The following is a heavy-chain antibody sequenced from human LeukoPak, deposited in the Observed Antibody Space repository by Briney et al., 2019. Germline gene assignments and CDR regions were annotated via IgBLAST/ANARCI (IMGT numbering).Heavy chain of an antibody. CDR1: GYTFTGYY. V-gene: IGHV1-2*02. CDR3: ASPAFYDSSDYDPYYFDY. CDR2: INPNSGGT. D-gene: IGHD3-22*01. J-gene: IGHJ4*02. Sequence: ASVKVSCKASGYTFTGYYMHWVRQAPGQGLEWMGWINPNSGGTNYAQKFRGRVTMTRDTSISTAYMELSRLRSDDTAVYYCASPAFYDSSDYDPYYFDYWGQGTLVTVSS.